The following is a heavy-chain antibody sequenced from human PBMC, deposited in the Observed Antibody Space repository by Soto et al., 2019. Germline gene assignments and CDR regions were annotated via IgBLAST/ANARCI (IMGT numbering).Heavy chain of an antibody. CDR2: IIPILGIP. D-gene: IGHD3-22*01. CDR1: AGTFSTYT. Sequence: SVKVSCKTSAGTFSTYTISWVRQAPGQGLEWMGGIIPILGIPNYAQKFQGRVTITADKSTSTAYMELRSLRSDDTAVYYCARETYYYDSSGYFGYYYGMDVWGQGTTVTVSS. CDR3: ARETYYYDSSGYFGYYYGMDV. J-gene: IGHJ6*02. V-gene: IGHV1-69*10.